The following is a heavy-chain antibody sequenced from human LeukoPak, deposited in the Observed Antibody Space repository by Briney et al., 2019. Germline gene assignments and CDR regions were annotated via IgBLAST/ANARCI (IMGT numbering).Heavy chain of an antibody. CDR3: ARGGCSSTSCYIDY. Sequence: ASVKVSCKASGYTFTGYYMHWVRQAPGQGLEWMGWINPSSGGTNYAQKFQGRVTMTRDTSISTAYMELSRLRSDDTAVYYCARGGCSSTSCYIDYWGQGTLVTVSS. D-gene: IGHD2-2*02. V-gene: IGHV1-2*02. CDR2: INPSSGGT. J-gene: IGHJ4*02. CDR1: GYTFTGYY.